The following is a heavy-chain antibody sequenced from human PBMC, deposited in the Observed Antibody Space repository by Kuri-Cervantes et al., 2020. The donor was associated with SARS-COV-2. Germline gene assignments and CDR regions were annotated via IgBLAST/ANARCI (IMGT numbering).Heavy chain of an antibody. CDR1: GYTFTSYG. CDR2: ISAYNGNT. Sequence: ASVKVSCKASGYTFTSYGISWVRQAPGQGLEWMGWISAYNGNTNYAQKLQGRVTMTTDTSTSTAYMELRSLRSDDTAVYYCASESGSSGWYGFDYWGQGTLVTVSS. V-gene: IGHV1-18*04. J-gene: IGHJ4*02. D-gene: IGHD6-19*01. CDR3: ASESGSSGWYGFDY.